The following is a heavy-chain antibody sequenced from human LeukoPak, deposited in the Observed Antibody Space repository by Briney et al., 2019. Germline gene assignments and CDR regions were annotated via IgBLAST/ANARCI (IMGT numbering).Heavy chain of an antibody. D-gene: IGHD2-15*01. CDR2: ISHSGNT. Sequence: SESLSLTCTVSGDSINKYFWSWLRQSPGKGLEWIGYISHSGNTNYHPSLKSRVTISLDKSNNQFSLRLSSVTAADTAVYYCGRDALVGYFSYYYMDVWGKGTTVTVSS. CDR1: GDSINKYF. CDR3: GRDALVGYFSYYYMDV. J-gene: IGHJ6*03. V-gene: IGHV4-59*01.